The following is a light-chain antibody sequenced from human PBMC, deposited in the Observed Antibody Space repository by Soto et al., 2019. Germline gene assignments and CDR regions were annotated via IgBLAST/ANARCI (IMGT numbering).Light chain of an antibody. CDR2: GAS. Sequence: EIVLTQSPGTLSLSPGERATLSCRASQSVSSSYLAWYQQKPGQAPRLLLYGASGRATGIPDRFSGSGSGTDFTLSISSLEPEDFAVYYCQQYGSPRTFGQGTKVEIK. V-gene: IGKV3-20*01. CDR3: QQYGSPRT. J-gene: IGKJ1*01. CDR1: QSVSSSY.